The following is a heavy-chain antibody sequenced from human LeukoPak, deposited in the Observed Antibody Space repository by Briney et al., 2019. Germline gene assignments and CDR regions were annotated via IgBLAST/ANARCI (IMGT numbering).Heavy chain of an antibody. CDR3: ARIPYCTNGVCYNYYYYMDV. CDR1: GYTLNSYG. CDR2: VCAYNGNT. D-gene: IGHD2-8*01. V-gene: IGHV1-18*01. J-gene: IGHJ6*03. Sequence: SVTVSCLASGYTLNSYGIIWVRQAPAQGLDGMGWVCAYNGNTNYAQKLQGRVTMTTDTSTSTAYMELRSLRSDDTAVYYCARIPYCTNGVCYNYYYYMDVWGKGTTVTVSS.